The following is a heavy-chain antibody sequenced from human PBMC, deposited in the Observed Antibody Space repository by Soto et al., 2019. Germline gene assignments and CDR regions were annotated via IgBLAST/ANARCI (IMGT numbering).Heavy chain of an antibody. J-gene: IGHJ5*02. CDR1: GFTFDDYA. CDR2: ISWNSGSI. CDR3: AKVERNWFDP. V-gene: IGHV3-9*01. Sequence: SLRLSCAASGFTFDDYAMHWVRQAPGKGLEWVSGISWNSGSIGYADSVKGRFTISRDNAKNSLYLQMNSLRAEDTALYYCAKVERNWFDPWGQGTLVTVSS.